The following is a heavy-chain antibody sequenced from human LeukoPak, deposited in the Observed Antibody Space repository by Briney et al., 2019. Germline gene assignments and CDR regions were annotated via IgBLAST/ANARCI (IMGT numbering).Heavy chain of an antibody. CDR2: IYTSGST. V-gene: IGHV4-4*07. J-gene: IGHJ4*02. CDR1: GGSISSYY. D-gene: IGHD5-12*01. CDR3: ARGYSGYVEG. Sequence: PSETLSLTCTVSGGSISSYYWSWIRQPAGKRLELIGRIYTSGSTNYNPSLKSRVTMSVDTSKNHFSLKLSSVTAADTAVYYCARGYSGYVEGWGQGTMVTVYS.